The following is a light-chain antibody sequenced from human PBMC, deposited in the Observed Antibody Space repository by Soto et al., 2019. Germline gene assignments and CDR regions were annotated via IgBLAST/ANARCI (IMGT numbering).Light chain of an antibody. CDR1: SSNIGINY. CDR2: RNS. V-gene: IGLV1-47*01. Sequence: QAVVTQPPSASGNPGQTVTISCSGSSSNIGINYVYWYQQLPGTAPKLLIYRNSQRPSGIPDRSSGSKSGTSASLAISGLRSEDEADYYCAAWDDSLGSHAVFGGGTQLTVL. CDR3: AAWDDSLGSHAV. J-gene: IGLJ7*01.